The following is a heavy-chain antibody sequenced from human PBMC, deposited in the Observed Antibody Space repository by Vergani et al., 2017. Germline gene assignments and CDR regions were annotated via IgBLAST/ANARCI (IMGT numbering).Heavy chain of an antibody. D-gene: IGHD3-3*01. J-gene: IGHJ6*04. CDR1: GGSISSGDYY. CDR3: ARASGGGITIFGVVPCQVDV. V-gene: IGHV4-30-4*08. CDR2: IYYSGST. Sequence: QVQLQESGPGLVKPSQTLSLTCTVSGGSISSGDYYWSWIRQPPGKGLEWIGYIYYSGSTYYNPSLKSRVTISVETSKNPFSLKLSSVTAADTAVYYCARASGGGITIFGVVPCQVDVWGKGTTVTVSS.